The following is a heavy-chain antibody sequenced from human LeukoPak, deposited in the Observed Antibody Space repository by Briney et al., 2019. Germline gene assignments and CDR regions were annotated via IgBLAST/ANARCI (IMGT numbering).Heavy chain of an antibody. Sequence: ASVKVSCKASGYTFTGYYMHWVRQAPGQGLEWMGWINPNSGGTNYAQKFQGRVTMTRDTSISTAYMELSRLRSDDTAVYYCARDRRAGYSSPGFPDVWGKGTTVTVSS. CDR1: GYTFTGYY. V-gene: IGHV1-2*02. D-gene: IGHD6-13*01. CDR2: INPNSGGT. J-gene: IGHJ6*04. CDR3: ARDRRAGYSSPGFPDV.